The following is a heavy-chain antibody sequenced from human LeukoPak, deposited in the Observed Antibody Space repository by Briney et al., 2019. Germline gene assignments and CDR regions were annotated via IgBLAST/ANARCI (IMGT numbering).Heavy chain of an antibody. Sequence: SETLSLTCTVSGGSISSYYWSWIRQPPGKGLEWIGYIYYSGSTNYNPSLKSRVTISVDTSKNQFSLKLSSVTAADTAVYCCAREGSSSSNFDYWGQGTLVTVSS. CDR3: AREGSSSSNFDY. CDR2: IYYSGST. CDR1: GGSISSYY. J-gene: IGHJ4*02. D-gene: IGHD6-6*01. V-gene: IGHV4-59*01.